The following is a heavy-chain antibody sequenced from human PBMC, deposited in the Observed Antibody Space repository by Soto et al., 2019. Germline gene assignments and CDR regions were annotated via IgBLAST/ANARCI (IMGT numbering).Heavy chain of an antibody. CDR2: ISGSGGST. Sequence: GGSLRLSCAASGFTFSSYAMSWVRQAPGKGLEWVSAISGSGGSTYYADSVKGRFTISRDNSKNTLYLQMNSLRAEDTAVYYCAKFSHYYDSSGYLHWGQGTLVTVSS. CDR3: AKFSHYYDSSGYLH. D-gene: IGHD3-22*01. CDR1: GFTFSSYA. V-gene: IGHV3-23*01. J-gene: IGHJ4*02.